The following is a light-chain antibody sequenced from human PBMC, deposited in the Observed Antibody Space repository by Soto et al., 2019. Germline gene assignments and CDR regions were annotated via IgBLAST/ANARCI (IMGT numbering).Light chain of an antibody. CDR3: QQYYSTPWT. CDR2: WAS. J-gene: IGKJ1*01. V-gene: IGKV4-1*01. CDR1: QSVLYSSNNKNY. Sequence: VLTQSKDSLAVSLGERATINCKSSQSVLYSSNNKNYLAWYQQKPGQPPKLLIYWASTRESGVPDRFSGSGSGTDFTLTISSLQAEDVAVYYCQQYYSTPWTFGQVTNADIK.